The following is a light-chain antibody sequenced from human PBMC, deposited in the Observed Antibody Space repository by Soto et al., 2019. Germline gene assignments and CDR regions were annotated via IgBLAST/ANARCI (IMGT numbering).Light chain of an antibody. V-gene: IGLV1-36*01. J-gene: IGLJ2*01. Sequence: QSVLTQPPSVSEAPRQRVTISCSGSSSNIGNNAVSWYQHLPGKAPKLLIYYDDLLPSGVSDRFSGSKSGTSASLAISGLQSEDEADYYCAAWDDSLNGPVFGGGTKVTVL. CDR2: YDD. CDR3: AAWDDSLNGPV. CDR1: SSNIGNNA.